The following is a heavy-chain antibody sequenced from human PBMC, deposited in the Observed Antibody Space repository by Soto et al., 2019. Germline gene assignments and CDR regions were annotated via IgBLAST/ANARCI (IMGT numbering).Heavy chain of an antibody. Sequence: GASVKVSCKASGYTFTSYGISWVRQAPGQGLEWMGRISAYNGNTNYAQKLQGRVTMTTDTSTSTAYMELRSLRSDDTAVYYCARAGYYDSSGYYYYYYGMDVWGQGTTVTVSS. CDR2: ISAYNGNT. CDR3: ARAGYYDSSGYYYYYYGMDV. D-gene: IGHD3-22*01. J-gene: IGHJ6*02. V-gene: IGHV1-18*01. CDR1: GYTFTSYG.